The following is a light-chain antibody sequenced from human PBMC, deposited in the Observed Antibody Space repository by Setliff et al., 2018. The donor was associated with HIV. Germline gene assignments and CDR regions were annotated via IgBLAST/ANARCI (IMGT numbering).Light chain of an antibody. J-gene: IGLJ1*01. CDR1: SSDVGNYNY. Sequence: QSALTQPASVSGSPGQSITISCTRISSDVGNYNYVSWYQEHPGKAPKLMIYDVSKRPSGVSNRFSGSKSGNTASLTISGLQAEDEADYHCSSYTGRSTFVFGTGTKVTVL. CDR2: DVS. V-gene: IGLV2-14*01. CDR3: SSYTGRSTFV.